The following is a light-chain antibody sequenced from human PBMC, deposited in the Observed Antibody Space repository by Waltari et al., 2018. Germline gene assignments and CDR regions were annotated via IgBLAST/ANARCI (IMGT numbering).Light chain of an antibody. CDR1: SSDVGGYNY. Sequence: QSALTQPASVSGSPGQSITFSCTGDSSDVGGYNYVSWYQQQPGKAPRLMMYDGSIRPGGFSQRLSGYKSGNTASLTNSGIQAEDEADYYCSSYSRTSTLVVFGGGTKLAVL. J-gene: IGLJ3*02. CDR2: DGS. CDR3: SSYSRTSTLVV. V-gene: IGLV2-14*03.